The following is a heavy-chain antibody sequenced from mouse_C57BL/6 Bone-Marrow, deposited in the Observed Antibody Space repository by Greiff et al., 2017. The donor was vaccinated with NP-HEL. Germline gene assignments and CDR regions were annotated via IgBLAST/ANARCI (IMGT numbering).Heavy chain of an antibody. V-gene: IGHV2-2*01. CDR2: IWSGGST. D-gene: IGHD2-2*01. CDR3: ARTGYPPWFAY. J-gene: IGHJ3*01. CDR1: GFSLTSYG. Sequence: VQLQESGPGLVQPSQSLSITCTVSGFSLTSYGVHWVRQSPGKGLEWLGVIWSGGSTDYNAAFISRLSISKDNSKSQVFFKMNSLQADDTAIYYCARTGYPPWFAYWGQGTLVTVSA.